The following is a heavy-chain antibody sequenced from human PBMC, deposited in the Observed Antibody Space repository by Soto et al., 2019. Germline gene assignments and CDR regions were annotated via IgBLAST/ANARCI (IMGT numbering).Heavy chain of an antibody. J-gene: IGHJ6*02. CDR3: ARDRYSSSWTYYYYYYGMDV. Sequence: ETLSLTCAVSGGSISSSNWWSWVRQAPGKGLEWVANIKQDGSEKYYVDSVKGRFTISRGNAKNSLYLQMNSLRAEDTAVYYCARDRYSSSWTYYYYYYGMDVWGQGTTVTVSS. V-gene: IGHV3-7*01. CDR2: IKQDGSEK. CDR1: GGSISSSNW. D-gene: IGHD6-13*01.